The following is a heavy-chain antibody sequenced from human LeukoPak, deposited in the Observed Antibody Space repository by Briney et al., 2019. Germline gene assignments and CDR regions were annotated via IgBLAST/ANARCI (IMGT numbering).Heavy chain of an antibody. CDR3: ARAPRTGRGVIYLY. D-gene: IGHD3-10*01. CDR2: FDPEDGET. CDR1: GYTLTELS. V-gene: IGHV1-24*01. Sequence: GASVKVSCKVSGYTLTELSMHWVRQAPGKGLEWMGGFDPEDGETIYAQKFQGRVTMTEDTSTDTAYMELSSLRSDDTAVYYCARAPRTGRGVIYLYWGQGTLVTVSS. J-gene: IGHJ4*02.